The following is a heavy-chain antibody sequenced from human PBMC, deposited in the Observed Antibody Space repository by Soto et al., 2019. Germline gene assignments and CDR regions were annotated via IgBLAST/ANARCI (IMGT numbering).Heavy chain of an antibody. Sequence: RASVKVSCKASGGTFSSYAISWVRQAPGQGLEWMGGIIPIFGTANYAQKFQGRVTITADESTSTAYMELSSLRSEDTAVYYCANREIRPSELGYCSSTSCYGMYNWFDPWGQGTLVTVSS. CDR1: GGTFSSYA. J-gene: IGHJ5*02. CDR2: IIPIFGTA. V-gene: IGHV1-69*13. D-gene: IGHD2-2*01. CDR3: ANREIRPSELGYCSSTSCYGMYNWFDP.